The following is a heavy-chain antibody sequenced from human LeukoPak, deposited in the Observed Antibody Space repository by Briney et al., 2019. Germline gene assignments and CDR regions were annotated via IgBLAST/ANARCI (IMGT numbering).Heavy chain of an antibody. CDR1: GFTLSSYA. CDR2: ISYDGSNK. V-gene: IGHV3-30*04. J-gene: IGHJ4*02. Sequence: GGSLRLSCAASGFTLSSYAMHWVRQAPGKGLEWVAVISYDGSNKYYADSVKGRFTISRDNSKNTLYLQMNSLRAEDTAVYYCARDPRIDYSHFDYWGQGTLVTVSS. CDR3: ARDPRIDYSHFDY. D-gene: IGHD4-11*01.